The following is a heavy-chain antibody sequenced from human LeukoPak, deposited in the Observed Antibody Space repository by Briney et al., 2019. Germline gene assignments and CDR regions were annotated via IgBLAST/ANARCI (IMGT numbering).Heavy chain of an antibody. CDR3: AKVRGIAAAGPYYYYYMDV. CDR2: INPNSGGT. Sequence: APVKVSCKASGYTFTGYYMHWVRQAPGQGLEWMGWINPNSGGTNYAQKFQGRVTMTRDTSISTAYMELSRLRSDDTAVYYCAKVRGIAAAGPYYYYYMDVWGKGTTVTVSS. V-gene: IGHV1-2*02. CDR1: GYTFTGYY. J-gene: IGHJ6*03. D-gene: IGHD6-13*01.